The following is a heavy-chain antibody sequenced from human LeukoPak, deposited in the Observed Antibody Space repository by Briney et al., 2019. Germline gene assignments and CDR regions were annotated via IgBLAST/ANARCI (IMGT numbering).Heavy chain of an antibody. D-gene: IGHD3-3*01. Sequence: PGGSPRLSCAASGFTFSSYAMSWVRQAPGKGLEWVSAISGSGGSTYYADSVKGRFTISRDNSKNTLYLQMNSLRAEDTAVYYCAKSGDFWSGYSDYWGQGTLVTVSS. CDR1: GFTFSSYA. CDR2: ISGSGGST. J-gene: IGHJ4*02. CDR3: AKSGDFWSGYSDY. V-gene: IGHV3-23*01.